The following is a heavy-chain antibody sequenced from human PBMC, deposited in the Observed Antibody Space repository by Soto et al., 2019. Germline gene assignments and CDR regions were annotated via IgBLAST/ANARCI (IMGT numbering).Heavy chain of an antibody. CDR2: IYYSGST. CDR3: ARERPNGARLDP. V-gene: IGHV4-30-4*01. J-gene: IGHJ5*02. CDR1: GGSITSGDYY. D-gene: IGHD2-8*01. Sequence: QVQLQESGPGLVKPSQTLSLTCTVSGGSITSGDYYWSWIRQPPGKGLEWIGYIYYSGSTYYNPSPKSRVTISVDTSKNQFSLKLSSVTAADPAVYYCARERPNGARLDPWGQGTLVTVSS.